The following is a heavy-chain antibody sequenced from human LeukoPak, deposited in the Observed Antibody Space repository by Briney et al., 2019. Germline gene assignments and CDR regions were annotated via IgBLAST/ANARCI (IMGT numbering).Heavy chain of an antibody. CDR3: AKPLGDIAPDY. CDR1: GFTFSDYG. CDR2: ISYDGSNK. Sequence: GGSLRLSCAASGFTFSDYGMHWVRQAPGKGLEWVAVISYDGSNKYYADSVKGRFTISRDNSKNTLYLQMNSLRAEDTAVYYCAKPLGDIAPDYWGQGTLVTVSS. J-gene: IGHJ4*02. D-gene: IGHD3-16*01. V-gene: IGHV3-30*18.